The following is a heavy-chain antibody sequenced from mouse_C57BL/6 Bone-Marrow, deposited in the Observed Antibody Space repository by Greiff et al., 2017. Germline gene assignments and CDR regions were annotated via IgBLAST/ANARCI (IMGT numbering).Heavy chain of an antibody. V-gene: IGHV10-1*01. J-gene: IGHJ4*01. CDR2: IRSKSNNYAT. CDR1: GFSFNTYA. D-gene: IGHD1-1*01. CDR3: VRREDLLPYAMDY. Sequence: EVKLVESGGGLVQPKGSLKLSCAASGFSFNTYAMNWVRQAPGKGLEWVARIRSKSNNYATYYADSVKDRFTISRDDSESMLYLQMNNLKTEDTAMYYCVRREDLLPYAMDYWGQGTSVTVSS.